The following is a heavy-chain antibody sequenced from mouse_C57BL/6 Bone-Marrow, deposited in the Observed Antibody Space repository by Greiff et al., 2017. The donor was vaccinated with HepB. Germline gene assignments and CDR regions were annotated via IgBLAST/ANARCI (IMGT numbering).Heavy chain of an antibody. D-gene: IGHD1-1*01. V-gene: IGHV5-6*01. CDR3: ARHRITTVYFDY. Sequence: EVQGVESGGDLVKPGGSLKLSCAASGFTFSSYGMSWVRQTPDKRLEWVATISSGGSYTYYPDSVKGRFTISRDNAKNTLYLQMSSLKSEDTAMYYCARHRITTVYFDYWGQGTTLTVSS. CDR2: ISSGGSYT. CDR1: GFTFSSYG. J-gene: IGHJ2*01.